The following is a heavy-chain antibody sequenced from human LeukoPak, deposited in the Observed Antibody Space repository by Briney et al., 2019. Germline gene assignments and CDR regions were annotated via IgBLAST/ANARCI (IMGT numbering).Heavy chain of an antibody. CDR3: ARDQEDIVATIRAWSFDY. J-gene: IGHJ4*02. Sequence: ASVTVSFKSTVYTLTVYYMDWVRQAPGQGLERMGCMNPNWGGTNYAQKFQGRVTMTRDTSISTAYMELSRLRSDDTAVYYCARDQEDIVATIRAWSFDYWGQGTLVTVSS. CDR1: VYTLTVYY. D-gene: IGHD5-12*01. CDR2: MNPNWGGT. V-gene: IGHV1-2*02.